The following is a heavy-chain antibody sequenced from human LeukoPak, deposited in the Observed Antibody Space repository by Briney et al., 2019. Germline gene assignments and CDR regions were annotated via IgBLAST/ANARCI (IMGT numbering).Heavy chain of an antibody. Sequence: SDTLSLTCTVSGGSVNSVSYFWSWIRRPPGKGLEWIGYIQNSARTNYNPTLESRVTISMDSSKDQFSLRLSSVTAADTAVYYCATDYSNFYGMDVWGQGTTVTVSS. CDR3: ATDYSNFYGMDV. V-gene: IGHV4-61*01. CDR2: IQNSART. J-gene: IGHJ6*02. D-gene: IGHD4-11*01. CDR1: GGSVNSVSYF.